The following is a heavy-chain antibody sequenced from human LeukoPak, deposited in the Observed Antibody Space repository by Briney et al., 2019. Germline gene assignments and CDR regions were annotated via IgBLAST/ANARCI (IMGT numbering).Heavy chain of an antibody. V-gene: IGHV3-7*01. CDR3: ARARNFDY. CDR2: IKQDGRDK. CDR1: GFTISSYC. Sequence: PAGSLTLSCAASGFTISSYCMSWVRPAPGKGLEWVANIKQDGRDKSQVDSVKGRFTIARDNAKNSLCLQMNSLRAEDTAVYYCARARNFDYWGQGTLVTVSS. J-gene: IGHJ4*02.